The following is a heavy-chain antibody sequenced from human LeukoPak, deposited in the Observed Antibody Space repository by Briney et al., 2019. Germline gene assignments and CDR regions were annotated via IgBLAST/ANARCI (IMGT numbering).Heavy chain of an antibody. CDR1: GFTFNSYW. CDR2: IKPDGSEK. CDR3: AKVHDYGDYGGDY. J-gene: IGHJ4*02. Sequence: GGSLRLSCAASGFTFNSYWMSWVRQAPGKGLEWVANIKPDGSEKYYVDFVKGRFTISRDNAKNSVYLQMNSLRAEDTAVYYCAKVHDYGDYGGDYWGQGTLVTVSS. D-gene: IGHD4-17*01. V-gene: IGHV3-7*05.